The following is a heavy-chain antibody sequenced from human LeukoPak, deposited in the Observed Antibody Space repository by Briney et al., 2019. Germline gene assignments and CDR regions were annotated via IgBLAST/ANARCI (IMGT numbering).Heavy chain of an antibody. CDR1: GYTFTSYY. CDR3: ARDMPNVLRFLDPHGAFDI. D-gene: IGHD3-3*01. V-gene: IGHV1-46*01. Sequence: ASVKVSCTASGYTFTSYYMHWVRQAPGQGLEWMGIINPSGGSTSYAQKFQGRVTMTRDTSTSTVYMELSSLRSEDTAVYYCARDMPNVLRFLDPHGAFDIWGQGTMVTVSS. CDR2: INPSGGST. J-gene: IGHJ3*02.